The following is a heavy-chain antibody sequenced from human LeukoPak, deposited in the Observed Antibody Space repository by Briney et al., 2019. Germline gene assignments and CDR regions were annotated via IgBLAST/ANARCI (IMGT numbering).Heavy chain of an antibody. V-gene: IGHV4-31*03. CDR1: GGSISSGGYY. D-gene: IGHD3-3*01. CDR3: ARVGGYYDFWSGYSPDAFDI. Sequence: SETLSLTCTVSGGSISSGGYYWSWIRQHPGKGLEWIGYIYYSGSTYYNPSLKSRVTISVDTSKNQFSLKLSSVTAADTAVYYCARVGGYYDFWSGYSPDAFDIWGQGTMVTVSS. CDR2: IYYSGST. J-gene: IGHJ3*02.